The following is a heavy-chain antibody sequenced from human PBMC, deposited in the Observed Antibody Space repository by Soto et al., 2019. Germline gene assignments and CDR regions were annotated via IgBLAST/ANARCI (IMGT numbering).Heavy chain of an antibody. CDR1: GYTFTTQG. CDR2: INTHNGNT. V-gene: IGHV1-18*01. Sequence: GASVKVSCKASGYTFTTQGISWVRQAPGEGLEWLGWINTHNGNTNYAQNLQGRVFMTADTSTNTAYMELRSLRSDDTAIYYCTREGSAPYYYYGMDAWGQGTTVTVSS. J-gene: IGHJ6*02. CDR3: TREGSAPYYYYGMDA. D-gene: IGHD3-10*01.